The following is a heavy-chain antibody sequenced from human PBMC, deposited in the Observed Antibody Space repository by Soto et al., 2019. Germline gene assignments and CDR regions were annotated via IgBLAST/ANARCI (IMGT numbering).Heavy chain of an antibody. CDR1: GGSFSGYY. CDR3: ASRGSRYGLYYYYGMDV. Sequence: SETLSLTCAVYGGSFSGYYWSWIRQPPGKGLEWIGGINHSGSTNYNPSLKSRVTISVDTSKNQFSLKLSSVTAADTAVYYCASRGSRYGLYYYYGMDVWGQGTTVTVSS. D-gene: IGHD5-18*01. J-gene: IGHJ6*02. V-gene: IGHV4-34*01. CDR2: INHSGST.